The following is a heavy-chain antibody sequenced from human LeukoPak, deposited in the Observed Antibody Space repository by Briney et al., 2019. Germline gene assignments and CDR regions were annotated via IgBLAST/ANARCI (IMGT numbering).Heavy chain of an antibody. CDR2: ISYDGSNK. V-gene: IGHV3-30*04. CDR1: GFTFSSYA. CDR3: ARDRRITIFRVDQEGFDY. D-gene: IGHD3-3*01. Sequence: HPGGSLRLSCEASGFTFSSYAMSWVRQAPGKGLEWVAVISYDGSNKYYADSVKGRFTISRDNSKNTLYLQMNSLRAEDTAVYYCARDRRITIFRVDQEGFDYWGQGTLVTVSS. J-gene: IGHJ4*02.